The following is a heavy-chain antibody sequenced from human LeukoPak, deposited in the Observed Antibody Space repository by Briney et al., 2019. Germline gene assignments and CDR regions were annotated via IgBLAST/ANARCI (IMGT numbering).Heavy chain of an antibody. Sequence: GGSLRLSCAASGFTSSSYEMNWVRQAPGKGLEWVSYISSSGSTIYYADSVKGRFTISRDNAKDSLYLQMNSLRAEDTAVYYCARWLYSGGWAIDYWGQGTMVSVSS. J-gene: IGHJ4*02. CDR2: ISSSGSTI. V-gene: IGHV3-48*03. D-gene: IGHD6-19*01. CDR3: ARWLYSGGWAIDY. CDR1: GFTSSSYE.